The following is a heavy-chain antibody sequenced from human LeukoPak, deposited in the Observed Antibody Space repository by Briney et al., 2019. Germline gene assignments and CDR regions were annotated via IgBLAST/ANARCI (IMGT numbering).Heavy chain of an antibody. CDR3: ARDFWSGYYYYYMDV. CDR2: IFYTGST. Sequence: SETLSLTCTVSGGSISSSSYYWGWIRQPPGKGLEWIGSIFYTGSTFYNPSLKSRVTISVDTSKNQFSLKLSSVTAADTAVYYCARDFWSGYYYYYMDVWGKGTTVIVSS. V-gene: IGHV4-39*07. CDR1: GGSISSSSYY. D-gene: IGHD3-3*01. J-gene: IGHJ6*03.